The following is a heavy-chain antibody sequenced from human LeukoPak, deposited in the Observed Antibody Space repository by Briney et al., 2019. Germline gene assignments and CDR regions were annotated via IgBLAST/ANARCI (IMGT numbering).Heavy chain of an antibody. CDR1: GYTFTSYD. CDR3: ARVFPTGHYYYMDV. D-gene: IGHD1-1*01. CDR2: MNPNSGNT. Sequence: GASVKVSCKASGYTFTSYDINWVRQATGQGLEWMGWMNPNSGNTGYAQKFQGRVTMTRNTSISTAYMELSSLRSEDTAVYYCARVFPTGHYYYMDVWGKGTTVTVSS. V-gene: IGHV1-8*01. J-gene: IGHJ6*03.